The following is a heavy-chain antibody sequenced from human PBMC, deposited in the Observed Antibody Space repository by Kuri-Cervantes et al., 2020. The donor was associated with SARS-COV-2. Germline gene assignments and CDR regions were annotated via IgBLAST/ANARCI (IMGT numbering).Heavy chain of an antibody. Sequence: GESLKISCKGSGYSFSTSWMHWVRQMPGKGLEWMGRTDPSDSYTDYRPSLQGHVTISVDRSINTAYMQWSDLKSSDTAVYFCARWDGFALDLWGQGTLVTVSS. J-gene: IGHJ5*02. CDR3: ARWDGFALDL. V-gene: IGHV5-10-1*01. D-gene: IGHD5-24*01. CDR2: TDPSDSYT. CDR1: GYSFSTSW.